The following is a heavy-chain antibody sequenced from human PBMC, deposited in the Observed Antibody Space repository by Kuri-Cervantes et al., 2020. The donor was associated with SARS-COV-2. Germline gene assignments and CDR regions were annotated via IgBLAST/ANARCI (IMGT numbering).Heavy chain of an antibody. D-gene: IGHD3-22*01. CDR2: ISGSGGST. Sequence: LSLTCAASGFTFSSYAMSWVRQAPGKGLEWVSAISGSGGSTYYADSVKGRFTISRDNAKNSLYLQMNSLRAEDTAVYYCARDRGNYYDSSGYYLDYWGQGTLVTVSS. CDR3: ARDRGNYYDSSGYYLDY. J-gene: IGHJ4*02. V-gene: IGHV3-23*01. CDR1: GFTFSSYA.